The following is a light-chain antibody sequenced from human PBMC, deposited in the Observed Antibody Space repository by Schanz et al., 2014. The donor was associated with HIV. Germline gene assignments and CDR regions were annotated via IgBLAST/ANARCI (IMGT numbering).Light chain of an antibody. CDR2: DNY. Sequence: QSMLTQPPSVSAAPGQRVTISCSGHSYSIGNNFVSWFQQLPGTAPKLLIYDNYKRPSGIPDRFSGSKSGTSATLVITGLQTGDEADYYCGTWDSRMSVGFVFGSGTKLTVL. J-gene: IGLJ1*01. CDR3: GTWDSRMSVGFV. V-gene: IGLV1-51*01. CDR1: SYSIGNNF.